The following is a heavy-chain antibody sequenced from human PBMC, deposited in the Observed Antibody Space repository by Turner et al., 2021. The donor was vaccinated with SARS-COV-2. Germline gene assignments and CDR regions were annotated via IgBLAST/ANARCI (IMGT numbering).Heavy chain of an antibody. CDR3: ARDYYDFWSGYNSYYYAMDV. CDR1: GFPFSSYS. Sequence: EVQLVESGGGLVKPGGSLRLSCAASGFPFSSYSMNWVRQAPGKGLEWVSSISSSSSYIYYAESLKGRFTISRDNAKNSLYLQMNSLRAEDTAVYYCARDYYDFWSGYNSYYYAMDVWGQGTTVTVSS. CDR2: ISSSSSYI. D-gene: IGHD3-3*01. J-gene: IGHJ6*02. V-gene: IGHV3-21*01.